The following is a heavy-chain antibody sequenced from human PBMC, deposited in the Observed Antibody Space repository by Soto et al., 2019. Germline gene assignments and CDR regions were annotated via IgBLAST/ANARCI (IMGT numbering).Heavy chain of an antibody. Sequence: ASVKVSCKASGYTFTSYYMHWVRQAPGQGLEWMGRMNPNSGSTGYAQKFQGRVTMTRNTSISTAYMELSSLRSEDTAVYYCARGRYYDFWSGQQQHCFDPWGQGTLVTVSS. CDR3: ARGRYYDFWSGQQQHCFDP. CDR1: GYTFTSYY. D-gene: IGHD3-3*01. CDR2: MNPNSGST. V-gene: IGHV1-8*02. J-gene: IGHJ5*02.